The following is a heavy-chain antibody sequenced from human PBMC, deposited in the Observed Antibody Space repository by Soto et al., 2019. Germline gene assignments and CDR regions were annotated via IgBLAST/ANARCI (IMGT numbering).Heavy chain of an antibody. CDR1: GLIFSSYG. CDR3: AKDTYYHDSSGYYVFDY. V-gene: IGHV3-30*18. CDR2: ISYDGTNK. Sequence: QGQLVESGGGVVQPGRSLRLSCAASGLIFSSYGMHWVRQAPGKGLEWLAVISYDGTNKNYADSVKGRFTISRDNSKNTLYLQMNRLRPDDTAVYYCAKDTYYHDSSGYYVFDYWGQGTLVTVSS. J-gene: IGHJ4*02. D-gene: IGHD3-22*01.